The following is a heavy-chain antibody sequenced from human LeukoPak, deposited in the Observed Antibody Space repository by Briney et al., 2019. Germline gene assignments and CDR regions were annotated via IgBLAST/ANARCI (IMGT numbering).Heavy chain of an antibody. CDR1: GGSISSYY. V-gene: IGHV4-59*01. Sequence: PSETLSLTCTVSGGSISSYYWSWIRQPPGKGLEWIGYIYYSGSTNYNPSLKSRVTISVDTSKNQFSLKLSSVTAADTAVYYRARVSRYGSGSTYYYYYGMDVWGQGTTVTVSS. CDR3: ARVSRYGSGSTYYYYYGMDV. CDR2: IYYSGST. D-gene: IGHD3-10*01. J-gene: IGHJ6*02.